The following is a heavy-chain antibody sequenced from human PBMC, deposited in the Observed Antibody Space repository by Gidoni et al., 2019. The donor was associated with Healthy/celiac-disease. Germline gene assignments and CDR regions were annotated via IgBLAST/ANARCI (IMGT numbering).Heavy chain of an antibody. CDR1: GCTFSSYS. CDR2: ISSSSSYI. V-gene: IGHV3-21*01. J-gene: IGHJ6*02. CDR3: ARDSGYYGMDV. D-gene: IGHD1-26*01. Sequence: EVQLVEYGGGLVKTGGSLRLSCAASGCTFSSYSMNWVRQAPGKGLEWVSSISSSSSYIYYADSVKGRFTISRDNAKNSLYLQMNSLRAEDTAVYYCARDSGYYGMDVWGQGTTVTVSS.